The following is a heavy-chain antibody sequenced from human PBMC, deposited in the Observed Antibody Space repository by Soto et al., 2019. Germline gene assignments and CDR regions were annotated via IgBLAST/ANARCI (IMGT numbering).Heavy chain of an antibody. J-gene: IGHJ4*02. CDR2: ISGDGFSP. D-gene: IGHD3-22*01. Sequence: GGSLRLSCAASGFTFSSYAMSWVRQAPGKGLEWVSTISGDGFSPTYADSVKGRFTVSRDNSKNTLYLQMNSLRAEDTAVYYCAKDAPGSGWLSDYWGQGTLVTVSS. V-gene: IGHV3-23*01. CDR1: GFTFSSYA. CDR3: AKDAPGSGWLSDY.